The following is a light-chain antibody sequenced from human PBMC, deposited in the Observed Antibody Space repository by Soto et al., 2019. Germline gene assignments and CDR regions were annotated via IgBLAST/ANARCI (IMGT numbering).Light chain of an antibody. CDR2: KAS. J-gene: IGKJ1*01. CDR1: HSISSW. Sequence: DIQMTQSPSTLSASVGDRVPITCRAIHSISSWVAWYQQKPGKAPKLLSYKASSLESGVPSRFSGSGSGTEFTLTISSLQPDDFATYYCQQYNSYWTFGQGTKVEIK. V-gene: IGKV1-5*03. CDR3: QQYNSYWT.